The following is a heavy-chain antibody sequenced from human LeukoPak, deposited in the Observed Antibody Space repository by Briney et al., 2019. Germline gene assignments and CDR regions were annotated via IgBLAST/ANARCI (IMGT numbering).Heavy chain of an antibody. D-gene: IGHD3-22*01. Sequence: GASVKVSCKASGYTFTGYYMHWVRQAPGQGLEWMGWINPNSGGTNYAQKFQGWVTMTRDTSISTAYMELSRLRSDDTAVYYCARVPSSGYYYETYFDYWGQGTLVTVSS. CDR3: ARVPSSGYYYETYFDY. CDR1: GYTFTGYY. J-gene: IGHJ4*02. V-gene: IGHV1-2*04. CDR2: INPNSGGT.